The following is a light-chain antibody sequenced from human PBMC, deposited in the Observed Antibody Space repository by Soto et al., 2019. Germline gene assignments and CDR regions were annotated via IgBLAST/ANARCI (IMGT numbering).Light chain of an antibody. Sequence: EIVLTQSPVTLSLSQGEGAALSCTASQSVNTSLGWYQQKPGQAPRLLIYGASSRATGIPDRFSGSGSGTDFTLTISRLEPEDFAVYYCQQYGSSPSTFGGGTKVDI. V-gene: IGKV3-20*01. CDR3: QQYGSSPST. J-gene: IGKJ4*01. CDR2: GAS. CDR1: QSVNTS.